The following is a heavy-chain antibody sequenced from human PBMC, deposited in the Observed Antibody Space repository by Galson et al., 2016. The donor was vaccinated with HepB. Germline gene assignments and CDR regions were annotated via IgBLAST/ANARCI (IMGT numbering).Heavy chain of an antibody. CDR3: ASVRRFSDFADY. V-gene: IGHV4-31*03. Sequence: TLSLTCTVSGGSISSGGYYWSWIRHHPGKGLEWIGYIYYSGSTYYNPSLKSRVTISLDTSKNQFSLKLSSVTAADTAVYYCASVRRFSDFADYWGQGTLVTVS. D-gene: IGHD2-21*02. J-gene: IGHJ4*02. CDR2: IYYSGST. CDR1: GGSISSGGYY.